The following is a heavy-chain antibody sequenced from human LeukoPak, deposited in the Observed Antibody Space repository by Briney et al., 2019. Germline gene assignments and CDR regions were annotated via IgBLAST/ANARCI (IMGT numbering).Heavy chain of an antibody. D-gene: IGHD3-10*01. CDR1: GGSSSGYY. CDR3: ARGPITMVRGRNDAFDI. J-gene: IGHJ3*02. CDR2: INHSGST. V-gene: IGHV4-34*01. Sequence: SETLSLTCAVYGGSSSGYYWSWIRQPPGKGLEWIGEINHSGSTNYNPSLKSRVTISVDTSKNQFSLKLSSVTAADTAVYYCARGPITMVRGRNDAFDIWGQGTMVTVSS.